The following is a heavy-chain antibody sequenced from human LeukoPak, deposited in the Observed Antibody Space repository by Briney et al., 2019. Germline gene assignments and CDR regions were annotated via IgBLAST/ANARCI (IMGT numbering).Heavy chain of an antibody. CDR2: SHHSGAT. CDR1: GDSTTSNY. CDR3: AREDLRSAHFAY. Sequence: SETLSLTCSVSGDSTTSNYWSRIRQPPGKGLEWIGYSHHSGATNYNPSLNSRVTISIDTSKNQLSLRLSSVTAADTAIYYCAREDLRSAHFAYWGLGILVTVSA. V-gene: IGHV4-59*01. J-gene: IGHJ4*02.